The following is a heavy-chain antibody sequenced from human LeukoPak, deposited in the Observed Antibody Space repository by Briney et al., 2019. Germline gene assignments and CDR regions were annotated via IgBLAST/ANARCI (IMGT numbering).Heavy chain of an antibody. CDR3: AKDFTYYYGSGSYWGDY. D-gene: IGHD3-10*01. J-gene: IGHJ4*02. CDR1: GFTFSSYG. CDR2: ISYDGSNK. V-gene: IGHV3-30*18. Sequence: GRSLRLSCAASGFTFSSYGMHWVRQAPGKGLEWVAVISYDGSNKYYADSVKGRFTISRDNSKNTLYLQMNSLRAEDTAVYYCAKDFTYYYGSGSYWGDYWGQGTLVTVSS.